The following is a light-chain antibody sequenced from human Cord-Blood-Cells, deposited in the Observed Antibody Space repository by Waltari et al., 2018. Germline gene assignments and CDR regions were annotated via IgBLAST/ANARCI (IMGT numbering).Light chain of an antibody. Sequence: SYELTQPPSASVSPGQTASITCSGDKLGDKYACWYQQKPGQSPVLVIYKDSKRPSVIPERFSGSNSGNTATLTISGTQAMDEADYYCQAWDSSTVVFGGGTKLTVL. CDR1: KLGDKY. CDR2: KDS. CDR3: QAWDSSTVV. V-gene: IGLV3-1*01. J-gene: IGLJ2*01.